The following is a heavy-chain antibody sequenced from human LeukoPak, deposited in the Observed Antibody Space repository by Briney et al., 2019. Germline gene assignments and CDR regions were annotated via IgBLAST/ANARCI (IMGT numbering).Heavy chain of an antibody. V-gene: IGHV3-23*01. J-gene: IGHJ4*02. CDR1: GFTFSSHA. D-gene: IGHD6-19*01. CDR3: AKDYCSSAICPADY. CDR2: ISASGGTT. Sequence: GGSLRLSCTASGFTFSSHAMSWVRQAAGKRLEWVSGISASGGTTSHADSVKGRFTISRDNSKKVLYLQMNSLRADDTAIYYCAKDYCSSAICPADYWGQGTQVTVSS.